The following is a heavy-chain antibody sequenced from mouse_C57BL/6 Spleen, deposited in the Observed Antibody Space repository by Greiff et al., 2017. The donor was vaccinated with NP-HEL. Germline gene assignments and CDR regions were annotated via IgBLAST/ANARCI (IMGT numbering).Heavy chain of an antibody. J-gene: IGHJ3*01. V-gene: IGHV14-4*01. CDR2: IDPENGDT. D-gene: IGHD2-3*01. Sequence: EVQVVESGAELVRPGASVKLSCTASGFNIKDDYMHWVKQRPEQGLEWIGWIDPENGDTEYASKFQGKATITADTSSNTAYLQLSSLTSEDTAVYYCTTYDDWGKGTLVTVSA. CDR1: GFNIKDDY. CDR3: TTYDD.